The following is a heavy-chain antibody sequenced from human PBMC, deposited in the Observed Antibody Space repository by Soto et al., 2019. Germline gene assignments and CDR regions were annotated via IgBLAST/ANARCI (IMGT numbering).Heavy chain of an antibody. CDR3: ARDLNLDYGDYREDY. Sequence: QVQLVQSGAEVKKPGASVKVSCKASGYTFTSYGISWVRQAPGHGLEWMGWISAYNGNTNNAQNLQGRGTMTTDTSTRPAYMELSSLRSDDTAVYYCARDLNLDYGDYREDYWGKGTLVTVSS. J-gene: IGHJ4*02. CDR1: GYTFTSYG. V-gene: IGHV1-18*01. CDR2: ISAYNGNT. D-gene: IGHD4-17*01.